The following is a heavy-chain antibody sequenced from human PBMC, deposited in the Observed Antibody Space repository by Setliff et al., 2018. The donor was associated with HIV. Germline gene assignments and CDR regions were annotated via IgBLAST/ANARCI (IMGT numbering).Heavy chain of an antibody. CDR2: IYPSGGST. D-gene: IGHD1-1*01. CDR1: GYTFTSYF. J-gene: IGHJ3*01. Sequence: ASVKVSCKASGYTFTSYFIQWVRQAPGQGLEWMGIIYPSGGSTTYAPKFQGRVTMTRDTSTSTVYMDLSGPRSDDTAVYYCARVKGLRVRNWNDRPNASDLWGQGTMVTVSS. V-gene: IGHV1-46*01. CDR3: ARVKGLRVRNWNDRPNASDL.